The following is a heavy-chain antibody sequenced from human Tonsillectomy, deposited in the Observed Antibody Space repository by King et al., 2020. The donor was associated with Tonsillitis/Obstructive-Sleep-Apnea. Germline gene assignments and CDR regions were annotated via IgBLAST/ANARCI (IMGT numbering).Heavy chain of an antibody. Sequence: VQLVQSGGGVVQPGRSLRLSCAASGFTFSSYAMHWVRQAPGKGLEWVAVISYDGSKKYYADFVKGRVTISRDNSKNTLYLQMNSLRAEDTAVYYCARDPTTVTNYYYYYMDVWGKGTTVTVSS. CDR1: GFTFSSYA. D-gene: IGHD4-17*01. CDR2: ISYDGSKK. CDR3: ARDPTTVTNYYYYYMDV. J-gene: IGHJ6*03. V-gene: IGHV3-30*01.